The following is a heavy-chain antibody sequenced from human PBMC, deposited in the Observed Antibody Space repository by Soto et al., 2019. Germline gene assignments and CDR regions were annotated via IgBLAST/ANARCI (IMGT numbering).Heavy chain of an antibody. V-gene: IGHV3-23*01. CDR3: AKCGGSCYLIDY. J-gene: IGHJ4*02. Sequence: GGSLRLSCAGSGFTFSTSAMSWVRQAPGKGLEWVSSVSGSGAGTYYADSVKGRFTVSRDNSNNTLFLQMNSLRAEDTARYYCAKCGGSCYLIDYWGQGTLVTVS. CDR1: GFTFSTSA. D-gene: IGHD2-15*01. CDR2: VSGSGAGT.